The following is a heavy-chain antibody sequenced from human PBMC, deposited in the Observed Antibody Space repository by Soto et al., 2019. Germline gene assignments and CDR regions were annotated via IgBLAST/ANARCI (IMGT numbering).Heavy chain of an antibody. CDR2: INAGNGNT. J-gene: IGHJ4*02. CDR3: ARDYYDSSGHIYFDY. D-gene: IGHD3-22*01. V-gene: IGHV1-3*01. CDR1: GYTFTSYA. Sequence: QVQLVQSGAEVKKPGASVKVSCKASGYTFTSYAMHWVRQAPGQRREWMGWINAGNGNTKYSQKFQGRVTITRDTSASTAYMELSSLRSEDTAVYYCARDYYDSSGHIYFDYWGQGTLVTVSS.